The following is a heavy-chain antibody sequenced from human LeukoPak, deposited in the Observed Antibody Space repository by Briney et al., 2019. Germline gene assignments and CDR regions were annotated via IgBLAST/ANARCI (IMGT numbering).Heavy chain of an antibody. D-gene: IGHD6-19*01. J-gene: IGHJ5*02. CDR2: MNPNSGNT. CDR1: GYTFTSYD. CDR3: ARVRKSSGNWFDP. V-gene: IGHV1-8*01. Sequence: ASVKVSCKASGYTFTSYDINWVRQATGQGLEWMGWMNPNSGNTGYAQKFQGRVTMTRNTSISTAYMELSSLRSEDTAVYYCARVRKSSGNWFDPWGQGTLVTVSS.